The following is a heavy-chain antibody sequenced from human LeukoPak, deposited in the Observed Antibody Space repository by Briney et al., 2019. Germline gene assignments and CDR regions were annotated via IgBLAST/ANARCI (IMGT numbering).Heavy chain of an antibody. CDR2: IKSKTDGGTT. Sequence: GGSLRLSCAASGFTFSNAWMSWVRQAPGKGLEWVGRIKSKTDGGTTDYAAPVKGRFTISRDDSKNTLYLQMNSLKTEDTALYYCAKDQYVLIPVAGAWGQGTLVTVSS. J-gene: IGHJ5*02. CDR3: AKDQYVLIPVAGA. CDR1: GFTFSNAW. V-gene: IGHV3-15*01. D-gene: IGHD2-2*01.